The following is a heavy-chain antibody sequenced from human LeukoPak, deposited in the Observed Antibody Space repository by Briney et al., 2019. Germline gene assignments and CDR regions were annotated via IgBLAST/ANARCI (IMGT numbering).Heavy chain of an antibody. Sequence: SETLSLTCTVSGASISSTGYQWGWLRQPPGKGLEWIGSIYYTGSTYYNPSLKSRVTISIDTSKKQFSLKLSSVTAADTAVYYCARGVRVWGQGTMVTVSS. CDR1: GASISSTGYQ. CDR2: IYYTGST. D-gene: IGHD1-1*01. CDR3: ARGVRV. V-gene: IGHV4-39*07. J-gene: IGHJ3*01.